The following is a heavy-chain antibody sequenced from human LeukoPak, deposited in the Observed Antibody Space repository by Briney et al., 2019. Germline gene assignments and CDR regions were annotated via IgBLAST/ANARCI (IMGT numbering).Heavy chain of an antibody. D-gene: IGHD2-15*01. Sequence: PGGSLRLSCAASGFTFSSYAMHWVRQAPGKGLEWVAVISYDGSNKYYADSAKGRFTISRDNPSNTLYLQMNSLRAEDTAVYFCAKRGVVIRVILVGFHKAAYYFDSWGQGALVTVSS. CDR2: ISYDGSNK. J-gene: IGHJ4*02. CDR3: AKRGVVIRVILVGFHKAAYYFDS. CDR1: GFTFSSYA. V-gene: IGHV3-30*04.